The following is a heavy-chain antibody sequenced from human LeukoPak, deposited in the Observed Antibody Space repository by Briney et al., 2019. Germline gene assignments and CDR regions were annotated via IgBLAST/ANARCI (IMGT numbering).Heavy chain of an antibody. J-gene: IGHJ5*02. V-gene: IGHV3-21*01. Sequence: PGGSLRLSCAASGFTFTSYSMNWVRQAPGKGLEWVSSISSGSSYIYYADSVKGRFTISRDNAKNSLYLQMNSLRAEDTAVYYCARGVSGTSSWFDPWGQGTLVTVSS. CDR1: GFTFTSYS. CDR2: ISSGSSYI. CDR3: ARGVSGTSSWFDP. D-gene: IGHD1-7*01.